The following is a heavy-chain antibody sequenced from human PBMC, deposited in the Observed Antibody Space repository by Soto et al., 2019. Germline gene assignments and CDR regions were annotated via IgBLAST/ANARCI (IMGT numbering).Heavy chain of an antibody. CDR3: ARDFGRRQANWFDP. D-gene: IGHD3-3*01. CDR2: ISAYNGNT. Sequence: ASVKVSCKASGYTFTSYGISWVRQAPGQGLEWMGWISAYNGNTNYAQKLQGRVTMTTDTSTSTAYMELRSLRSDDTAVYYCARDFGRRQANWFDPWGQGTLVPVAS. V-gene: IGHV1-18*01. J-gene: IGHJ5*02. CDR1: GYTFTSYG.